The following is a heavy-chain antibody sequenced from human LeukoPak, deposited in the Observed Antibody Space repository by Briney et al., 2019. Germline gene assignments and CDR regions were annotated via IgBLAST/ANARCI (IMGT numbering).Heavy chain of an antibody. J-gene: IGHJ4*02. CDR3: ATAAPGHYDILTGYYLGNY. V-gene: IGHV1-24*01. Sequence: ASVKVSCKVSGYTLTELSMHWVRQAPGKGLEWMGGFDPEDGETIYAQKFQGRVTMTEDTSTDTAYMELSSLRSEDTAVYYCATAAPGHYDILTGYYLGNYWGQGTLVTVSS. CDR2: FDPEDGET. CDR1: GYTLTELS. D-gene: IGHD3-9*01.